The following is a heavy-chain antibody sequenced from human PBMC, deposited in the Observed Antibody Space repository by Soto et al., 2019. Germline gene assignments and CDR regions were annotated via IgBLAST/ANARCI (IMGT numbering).Heavy chain of an antibody. V-gene: IGHV1-2*02. Sequence: QVQLVQSGAEVKKPGASVKVSCKASGYTFTGYYMHWVRQAPGQGLEWMGWINPNSGGTNYAQKFQGGVTMTRDTSHSTVYRELSRLRADDTAVYYCERGGSSDPRSIAAAGRIDCWGQGTLVTVSS. CDR1: GYTFTGYY. CDR2: INPNSGGT. CDR3: ERGGSSDPRSIAAAGRIDC. J-gene: IGHJ4*02. D-gene: IGHD6-13*01.